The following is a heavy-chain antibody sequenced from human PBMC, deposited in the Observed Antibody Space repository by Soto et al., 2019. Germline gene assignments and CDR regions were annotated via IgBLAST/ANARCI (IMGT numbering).Heavy chain of an antibody. CDR1: GYPFTSYG. Sequence: ASVKVSCKASGYPFTSYGISWVRQAPGQGLEWMGWISAYNGNTSYAQNFQGRVTMTKDTSTGTAYMELSSLRSEDTAVYYCATAAYCSSTSCSPPVLGYWGQGALVTVSS. V-gene: IGHV1-18*01. CDR3: ATAAYCSSTSCSPPVLGY. CDR2: ISAYNGNT. D-gene: IGHD2-2*01. J-gene: IGHJ4*02.